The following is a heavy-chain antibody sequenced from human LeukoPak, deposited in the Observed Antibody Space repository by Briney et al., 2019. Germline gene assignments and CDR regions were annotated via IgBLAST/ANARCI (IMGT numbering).Heavy chain of an antibody. CDR2: IYYSGST. CDR1: GGSISSYY. V-gene: IGHV4-59*01. D-gene: IGHD6-13*01. J-gene: IGHJ4*02. CDR3: ARVGAAAGSGTYFDY. Sequence: SETLSLTCTVSGGSISSYYWSWVRQPPGKGLEWIGYIYYSGSTNYNPSLKSRVTISVDTSKNQFSLKLSYVTAADTAVYYCARVGAAAGSGTYFDYWGQGTLVTVSS.